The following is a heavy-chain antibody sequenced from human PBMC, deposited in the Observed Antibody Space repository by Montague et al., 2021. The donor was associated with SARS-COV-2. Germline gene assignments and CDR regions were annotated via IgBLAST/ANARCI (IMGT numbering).Heavy chain of an antibody. D-gene: IGHD2-2*01. CDR1: GGSISNSHYY. V-gene: IGHV4-39*01. Sequence: SETLSLTCTVSGGSISNSHYYCAWIRQPPGKGLEWIGSIYFNGHSYYNPSLKNRASISLDTSKNQYYLKLNPVAAADTAVYCCARQPPYQTGALDIWGQGTMVTVSS. CDR3: ARQPPYQTGALDI. CDR2: IYFNGHS. J-gene: IGHJ3*02.